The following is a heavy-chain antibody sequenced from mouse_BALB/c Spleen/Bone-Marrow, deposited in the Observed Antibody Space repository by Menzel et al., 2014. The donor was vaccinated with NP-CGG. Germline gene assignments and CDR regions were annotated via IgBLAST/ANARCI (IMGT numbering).Heavy chain of an antibody. CDR2: IYPGDGST. CDR1: GYTFTSYD. V-gene: IGHV1S56*01. D-gene: IGHD3-2*01. J-gene: IGHJ3*01. CDR3: ARSGDSSGYGFAY. Sequence: VQLQQSGPELVKPGALVKISCEASGYTFTSYDINWVKQRPGQGLEWIGWIYPGDGSTKYNEKCKGKATLTADKSSSTVYMQLSSLTSENSAVYFCARSGDSSGYGFAYWGQGTLVTVSA.